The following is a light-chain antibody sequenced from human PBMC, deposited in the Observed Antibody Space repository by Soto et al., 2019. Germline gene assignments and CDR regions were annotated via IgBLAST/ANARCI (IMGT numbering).Light chain of an antibody. J-gene: IGKJ1*01. V-gene: IGKV1-5*03. CDR1: HSISSW. CDR2: KAS. Sequence: DIQMTQSPSTLSASVGARAPITCPASHSISSWLAWYQQRPGKAPKLLIYKASILESGVPSRFSGSGSGTEFTLTISSLQPDDFATYYCQQYESCSPWMFGQGTKVDIK. CDR3: QQYESCSPWM.